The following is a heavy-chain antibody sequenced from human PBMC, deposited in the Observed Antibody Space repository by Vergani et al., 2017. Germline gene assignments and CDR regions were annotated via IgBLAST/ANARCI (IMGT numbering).Heavy chain of an antibody. V-gene: IGHV4-34*01. CDR2: INHSGST. Sequence: QVQLQQWGAGLLKPSETLSLTCAVYGGSFSGYYWSWIRQPPGKGLEWIGEINHSGSTNYNPSLKSRVSISVDMSKSQFSLNLSSVTAADTAVYYCARAYGDYLKTIDYWGPGTLVTVSS. CDR1: GGSFSGYY. J-gene: IGHJ4*02. D-gene: IGHD4-17*01. CDR3: ARAYGDYLKTIDY.